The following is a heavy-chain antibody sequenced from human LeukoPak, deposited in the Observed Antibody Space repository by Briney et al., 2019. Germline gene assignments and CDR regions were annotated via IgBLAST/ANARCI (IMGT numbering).Heavy chain of an antibody. V-gene: IGHV1-46*01. D-gene: IGHD1-26*01. CDR2: INPSGGST. CDR1: GYTFTSYY. Sequence: DSVKVSCKASGYTFTSYYMHWVRQAPGQGLELMGIINPSGGSTSYAQKFQGGVTMTRDTSTSTVYMELSSLRSEDTAVYYCARDQWELRGSFDYWGQGTLITVSS. CDR3: ARDQWELRGSFDY. J-gene: IGHJ4*02.